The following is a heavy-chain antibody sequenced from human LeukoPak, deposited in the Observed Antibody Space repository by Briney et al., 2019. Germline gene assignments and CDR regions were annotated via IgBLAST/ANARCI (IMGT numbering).Heavy chain of an antibody. J-gene: IGHJ1*01. D-gene: IGHD3-22*01. CDR1: GYTFTSYA. CDR3: ARVLAGRDSSGYHPEYFQH. Sequence: GASVKVSCKASGYTFTSYAMNWVRQAPGQGLEWMGWINTNTGNPTYAQGFTGRFVFSLDTSVSTAYLQISSLKAEDTAVYYCARVLAGRDSSGYHPEYFQHWGQGTLVTVSS. CDR2: INTNTGNP. V-gene: IGHV7-4-1*02.